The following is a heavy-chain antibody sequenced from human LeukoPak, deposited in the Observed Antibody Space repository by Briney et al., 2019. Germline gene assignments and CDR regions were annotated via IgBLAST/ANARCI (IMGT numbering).Heavy chain of an antibody. J-gene: IGHJ5*02. D-gene: IGHD2-2*01. Sequence: SVKVSCKASGGTFSSYAISWVRQAPGQGLEWMGGIIPIFGTANYAQKFQGRVTITTDESTSTAYMELSSLRSEDTAVYYCARDLGGYCSSTSCLLLRSTFDPWGQGTLVTVSS. CDR2: IIPIFGTA. CDR3: ARDLGGYCSSTSCLLLRSTFDP. CDR1: GGTFSSYA. V-gene: IGHV1-69*05.